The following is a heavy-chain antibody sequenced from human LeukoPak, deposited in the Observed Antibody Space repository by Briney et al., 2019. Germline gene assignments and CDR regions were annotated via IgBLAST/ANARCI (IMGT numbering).Heavy chain of an antibody. V-gene: IGHV1-46*01. CDR3: ARSRVAGYGYVSLGY. Sequence: ASVKVSCKASGYTFTSYYMHWVRQAPGQGLEWMGIINPSGGSTSYAQKFQGRVTMTRDMSTSTVYMELSSLRSEDTAVYYCARSRVAGYGYVSLGYWGQGTLVTVSS. J-gene: IGHJ4*02. D-gene: IGHD5-18*01. CDR2: INPSGGST. CDR1: GYTFTSYY.